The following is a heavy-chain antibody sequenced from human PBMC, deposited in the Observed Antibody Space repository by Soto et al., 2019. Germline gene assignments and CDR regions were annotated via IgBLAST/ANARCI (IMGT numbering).Heavy chain of an antibody. CDR2: INPNSGST. J-gene: IGHJ6*02. V-gene: IGHV1-2*04. CDR3: ARGGSTSGYYYGMDV. CDR1: GGTFSSYA. Sequence: SVKVTCKASGGTFSSYAISWVRQAPGQGLEWMGWINPNSGSTNYAQKFQGWVTMTRDTSISTAYMELSRLRSDDTAVYYCARGGSTSGYYYGMDVWGQGTTVTVSS. D-gene: IGHD2-2*01.